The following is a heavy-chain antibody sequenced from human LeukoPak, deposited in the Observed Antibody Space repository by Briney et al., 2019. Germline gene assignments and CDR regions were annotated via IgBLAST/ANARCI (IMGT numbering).Heavy chain of an antibody. J-gene: IGHJ3*02. CDR2: IYYSGNT. CDR1: GGSISNYF. CDR3: ARNYYDSDGVMVDDVFDI. Sequence: SETLSLTCTVSGGSISNYFWIWIRQPPGKGLEWIGYIYYSGNTNSNPSLRSRVTISVDTSKNQFSLKLRSVTAADTAVYYCARNYYDSDGVMVDDVFDIWGQGTVVTVSS. D-gene: IGHD3-22*01. V-gene: IGHV4-59*12.